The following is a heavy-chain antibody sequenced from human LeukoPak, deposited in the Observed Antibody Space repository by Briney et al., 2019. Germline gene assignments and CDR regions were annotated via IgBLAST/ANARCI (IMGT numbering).Heavy chain of an antibody. CDR3: AKDRYYDSSGSFDY. Sequence: GGSLRLSCAASGFTFDDYAMHWVRQAPGKGLEWVSGISWNSGSIGYADSVKGRFTISRDNAKNSLYLQMNSLRAEDTSLYYCAKDRYYDSSGSFDYWGQGTLVTVSS. J-gene: IGHJ4*02. CDR2: ISWNSGSI. V-gene: IGHV3-9*01. D-gene: IGHD3-22*01. CDR1: GFTFDDYA.